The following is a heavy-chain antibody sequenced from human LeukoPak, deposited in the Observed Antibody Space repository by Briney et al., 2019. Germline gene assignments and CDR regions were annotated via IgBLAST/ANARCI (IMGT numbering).Heavy chain of an antibody. D-gene: IGHD6-13*01. J-gene: IGHJ4*02. CDR2: ISWNSGSI. CDR1: GFTFDDYA. V-gene: IGHV3-9*01. Sequence: PGGSLRLSCAASGFTFDDYAMHWVRQAPGKGLEWVSGISWNSGSIGYADSVKGRFTISRDNAKNSLYLQMNGLRAEDTAVYYCASIRMGAAAGYDPYYFDYWGQGTLVTVSS. CDR3: ASIRMGAAAGYDPYYFDY.